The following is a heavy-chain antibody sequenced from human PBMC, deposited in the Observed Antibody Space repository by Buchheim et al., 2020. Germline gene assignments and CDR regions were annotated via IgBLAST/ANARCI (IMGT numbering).Heavy chain of an antibody. CDR3: AKGDGDQWELLLGFEY. CDR2: ISYDGGNK. Sequence: QVHLVESGGGVVQPGRSLRLSCAASGFTFSSYGMHWVRQAPGKGLEWVAVISYDGGNKDYADSVKGRFTTSRDNSKNTLYLQMNSLRAEDTAVYYCAKGDGDQWELLLGFEYWGQG. D-gene: IGHD1-26*01. J-gene: IGHJ4*02. V-gene: IGHV3-30*18. CDR1: GFTFSSYG.